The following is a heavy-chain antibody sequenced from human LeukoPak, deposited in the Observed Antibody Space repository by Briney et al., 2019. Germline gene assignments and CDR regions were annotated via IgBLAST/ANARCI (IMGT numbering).Heavy chain of an antibody. CDR3: AKACGGTCSDAFDI. V-gene: IGHV3-9*03. CDR1: GFIFDDYA. Sequence: GRSLRLSCATSGFIFDDYAMHWVRQAPGKGLEGVSGISWNSGSIGYADSVKGRFTISRDNAKNSLYLQMNSLRAEDMALYYCAKACGGTCSDAFDIWGQGTMVTVSS. CDR2: ISWNSGSI. D-gene: IGHD2-15*01. J-gene: IGHJ3*02.